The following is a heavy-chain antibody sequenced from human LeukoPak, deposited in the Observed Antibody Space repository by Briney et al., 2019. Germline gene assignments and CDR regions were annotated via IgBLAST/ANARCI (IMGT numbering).Heavy chain of an antibody. CDR1: GFTFGDYA. J-gene: IGHJ6*02. V-gene: IGHV3-49*04. CDR3: TRDRESAVAGPYYYYGMDV. CDR2: IRSKAYGGTT. Sequence: GGSLRLSCTASGFTFGDYAMSWVRQAPGKGLEWVGFIRSKAYGGTTEYAASVKGRFTISRDDSKSIAYLQMNSLKTEDTAVYYCTRDRESAVAGPYYYYGMDVWGQGTTVTVSS. D-gene: IGHD6-19*01.